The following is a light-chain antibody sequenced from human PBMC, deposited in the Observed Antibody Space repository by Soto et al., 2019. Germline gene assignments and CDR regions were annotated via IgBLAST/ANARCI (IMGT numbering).Light chain of an antibody. J-gene: IGKJ1*01. CDR3: QQYNSYSWT. Sequence: DIESPHCPSTLAASVGARGTITCLASQGISGWLAWYQQKPGKAPKLLIYDASRLERGVPSSFSGSGSGTEFTLTISSLQPDDFATYYCQQYNSYSWTFGQGTKVDIK. CDR2: DAS. V-gene: IGKV1-5*01. CDR1: QGISGW.